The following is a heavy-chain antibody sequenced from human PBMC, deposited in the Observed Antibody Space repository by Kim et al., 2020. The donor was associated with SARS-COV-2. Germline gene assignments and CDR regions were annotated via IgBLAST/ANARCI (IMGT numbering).Heavy chain of an antibody. V-gene: IGHV3-33*01. CDR3: ARAFSTDIAVAGIDY. J-gene: IGHJ4*02. CDR1: GFTFSSYG. D-gene: IGHD6-19*01. Sequence: GGSLRLSCAASGFTFSSYGMHWVRQAPGKGLEWVAVIWYDGSNKYYADSVKGRFTISRDNSKNTLYLQMNSLRAEDTAVYYCARAFSTDIAVAGIDYWGQGTLVTVSS. CDR2: IWYDGSNK.